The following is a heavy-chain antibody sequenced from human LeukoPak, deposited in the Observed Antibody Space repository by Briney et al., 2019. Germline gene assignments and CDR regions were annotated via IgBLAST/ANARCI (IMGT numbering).Heavy chain of an antibody. CDR3: AKYSHDSSGSYDY. Sequence: PGGSLRLSCAVSGFTFSDYYMSWIRQAPGKGLEWISYITSSGNIIYYADSVKGRFTISRDNAKNSLYLQMNSLRAEDTAVYYCAKYSHDSSGSYDYWGQGTLVTVSS. D-gene: IGHD3-22*01. J-gene: IGHJ4*02. CDR2: ITSSGNII. V-gene: IGHV3-11*04. CDR1: GFTFSDYY.